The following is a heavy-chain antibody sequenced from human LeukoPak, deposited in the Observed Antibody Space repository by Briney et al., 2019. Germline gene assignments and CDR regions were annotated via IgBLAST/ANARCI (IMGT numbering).Heavy chain of an antibody. J-gene: IGHJ6*02. CDR2: ISYDGSNK. CDR3: ARDLPITMVRGVTFYYYYGMDV. Sequence: GGSLRLSCAASGFTFSSYAMHWVRQAPGKGLEWVAVISYDGSNKYYAVSVKGRFTISRDNSKNTLYLQMNSLRAEDTAVYYCARDLPITMVRGVTFYYYYGMDVWGQGTTVTVSS. D-gene: IGHD3-10*01. CDR1: GFTFSSYA. V-gene: IGHV3-30-3*01.